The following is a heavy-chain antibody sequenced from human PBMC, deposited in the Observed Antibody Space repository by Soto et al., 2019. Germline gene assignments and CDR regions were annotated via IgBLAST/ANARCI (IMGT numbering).Heavy chain of an antibody. Sequence: QVQLVQSGAEVKKPGSSVKVSCKASGGTFSIYAISWVRQAPGQGLEWMGGIIRIFGTANYAQKFQGRVTITADKSTSTAYMELRSVRSEDTAVYYCARSRGYCSGGSCHLNYYYYGMDVWGQGTTVNVSS. V-gene: IGHV1-69*06. CDR3: ARSRGYCSGGSCHLNYYYYGMDV. J-gene: IGHJ6*02. CDR1: GGTFSIYA. CDR2: IIRIFGTA. D-gene: IGHD2-15*01.